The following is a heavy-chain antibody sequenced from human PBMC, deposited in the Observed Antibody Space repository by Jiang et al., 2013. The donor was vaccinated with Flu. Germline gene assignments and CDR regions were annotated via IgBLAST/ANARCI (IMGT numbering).Heavy chain of an antibody. D-gene: IGHD1-26*01. CDR2: IIPIFGTA. Sequence: SGGTFSSYAISWVRQAPGQGLEWMGGIIPIFGTANYAQKFQGRVTITADESTSTAYMELSSLRSEDTAVYYCARVSVPVNTYGSFDYWGQGTLVTVSS. V-gene: IGHV1-69*01. J-gene: IGHJ4*02. CDR3: ARVSVPVNTYGSFDY. CDR1: GGTFSSYA.